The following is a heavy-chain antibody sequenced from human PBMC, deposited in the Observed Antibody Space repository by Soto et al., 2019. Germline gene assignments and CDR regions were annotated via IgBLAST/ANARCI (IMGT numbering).Heavy chain of an antibody. V-gene: IGHV1-18*01. CDR3: ARERVTTYYDILTGYSDFDY. CDR1: GYTFTSYG. Sequence: ASVKVSCTASGYTFTSYGISWVRQAPGQGLEWMGWISAYNGNTNYAQKLQGRVTMTTDTSTSTAYMELRSLRSDDTAVYYCARERVTTYYDILTGYSDFDYWGQGTLVTVSS. CDR2: ISAYNGNT. D-gene: IGHD3-9*01. J-gene: IGHJ4*02.